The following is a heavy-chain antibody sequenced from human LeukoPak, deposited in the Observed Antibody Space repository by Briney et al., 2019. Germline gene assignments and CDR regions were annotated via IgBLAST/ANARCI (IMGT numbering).Heavy chain of an antibody. CDR3: ARDLSGWANWFDP. D-gene: IGHD6-19*01. CDR1: GYTFTGYY. V-gene: IGHV1-2*02. J-gene: IGHJ5*02. CDR2: INPNSGGT. Sequence: ASVKVSCKASGYTFTGYYMHWVRQAPGQGLEWMGWINPNSGGTNYAQKFQGRVTMTRDTSISTAYMELSRLRSDDTAVYYCARDLSGWANWFDPWGQGTLATVSS.